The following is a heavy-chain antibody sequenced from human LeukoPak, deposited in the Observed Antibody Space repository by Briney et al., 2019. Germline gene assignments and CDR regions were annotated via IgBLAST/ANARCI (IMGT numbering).Heavy chain of an antibody. CDR3: AREWGNWFDP. D-gene: IGHD7-27*01. CDR1: GFIFSDYD. J-gene: IGHJ5*02. Sequence: GGSLRLSCAAAGFIFSDYDMSWVRQAPGKGLEWVSYIGSSGYTINCADSVKGRFTISRDNAKNSLYLQMNSLRAEDTAVYYCAREWGNWFDPWGQGTLVAVSS. V-gene: IGHV3-48*03. CDR2: IGSSGYTI.